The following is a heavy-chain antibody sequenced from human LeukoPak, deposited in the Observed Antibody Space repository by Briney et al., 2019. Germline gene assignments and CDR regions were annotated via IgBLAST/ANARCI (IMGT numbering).Heavy chain of an antibody. CDR1: GGSISSSSYY. D-gene: IGHD4-23*01. V-gene: IGHV4-39*07. CDR3: ASPEGYGGNLGDDAFDI. Sequence: SETLSLTCTVSGGSISSSSYYWGWIRQPPGKGLEWIGSIYYSGSTYYNPSLKSRVTISVDTSKNQFSLKLSSVTAADTAVYYCASPEGYGGNLGDDAFDIWGQGTMVTVSS. CDR2: IYYSGST. J-gene: IGHJ3*02.